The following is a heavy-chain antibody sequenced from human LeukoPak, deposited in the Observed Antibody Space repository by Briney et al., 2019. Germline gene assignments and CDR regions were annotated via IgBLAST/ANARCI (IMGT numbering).Heavy chain of an antibody. CDR2: MLYSQST. J-gene: IGHJ4*02. D-gene: IGHD6-13*01. CDR1: GGSITSYY. V-gene: IGHV4-59*08. CDR3: AARYDITWYQF. Sequence: PSETLSLACTVSGGSITSYYLSWICQPPGKGLEWIGYMLYSQSTRYNPALKSRVTMSMDTSKNQVSLKLRSVTAADTAVYYCAARYDITWYQFWGRGTLVTVSS.